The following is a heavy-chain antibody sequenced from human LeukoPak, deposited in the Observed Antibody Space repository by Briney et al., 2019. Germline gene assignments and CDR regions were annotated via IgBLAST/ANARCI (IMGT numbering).Heavy chain of an antibody. CDR2: ISYDGSNK. V-gene: IGHV3-30*04. CDR1: GFTFSSYA. J-gene: IGHJ5*02. Sequence: GGSLRLSCAASGFTFSSYAMHWVRQAPGKGLEWVAVISYDGSNKYYADSVKGRFTISRDNSKNTLYLQMSSLRAEDTAVYYCASSDAGYSSSWATYNWFDPWGQGTLVTVSS. D-gene: IGHD6-13*01. CDR3: ASSDAGYSSSWATYNWFDP.